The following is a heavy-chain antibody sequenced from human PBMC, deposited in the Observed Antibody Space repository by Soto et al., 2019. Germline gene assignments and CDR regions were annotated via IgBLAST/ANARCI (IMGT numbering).Heavy chain of an antibody. CDR3: ARFIGSSGWYGIAHNWFDP. CDR1: GGSISSYY. V-gene: IGHV4-59*01. J-gene: IGHJ5*02. D-gene: IGHD6-19*01. Sequence: SETLSLTCTVSGGSISSYYWSWIRQPPGKGLEWIGYIYYSGSTNYNPSLKSRVTISVDTSKNQFSLKLSSVTAADTAVYYCARFIGSSGWYGIAHNWFDPWGQGTLVTVS. CDR2: IYYSGST.